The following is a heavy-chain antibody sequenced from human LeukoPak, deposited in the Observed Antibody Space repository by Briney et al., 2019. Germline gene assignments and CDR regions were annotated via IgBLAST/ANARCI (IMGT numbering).Heavy chain of an antibody. CDR2: IYSGGST. CDR1: GFTVSSNY. Sequence: GGSLRLSCAASGFTVSSNYMSWVRQAPGKGLEWVSVIYSGGSTYYADSVKGRFTISRHNSKNTLYLQMNSLRAEDTAVYYCARDLVGYYGSGPYYGMDVWGQGTTVTVSS. CDR3: ARDLVGYYGSGPYYGMDV. V-gene: IGHV3-53*04. D-gene: IGHD3-10*01. J-gene: IGHJ6*02.